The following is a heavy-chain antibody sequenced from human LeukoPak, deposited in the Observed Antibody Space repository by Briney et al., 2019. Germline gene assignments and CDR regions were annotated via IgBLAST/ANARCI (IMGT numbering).Heavy chain of an antibody. CDR3: ATLDWRTPFSY. J-gene: IGHJ4*02. CDR2: IIPNSGDT. V-gene: IGHV1-2*02. D-gene: IGHD3-9*01. CDR1: GYTFTAYY. Sequence: GASVKVSCKASGYTFTAYYMHWVRQAPGQGLEWMGWIIPNSGDTKYAPRFQGRVTMTRDTSISTAYMELSRLTSDDTAVYYCATLDWRTPFSYWGQGTLVTVSS.